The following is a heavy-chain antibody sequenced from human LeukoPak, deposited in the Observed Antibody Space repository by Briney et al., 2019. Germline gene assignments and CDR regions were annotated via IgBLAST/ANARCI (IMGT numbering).Heavy chain of an antibody. D-gene: IGHD5-24*01. CDR2: ISSSGSTT. V-gene: IGHV3-48*03. J-gene: IGHJ3*01. Sequence: GGSLRLSCAASGFTFSSYEMNWVRQAPGEGLEWVSYISSSGSTTYNADSVKGRYPISRDNAKNSLYLQMNSLRAEGTAVYYCARELRGLMAFWGQGTMVTVSS. CDR3: ARELRGLMAF. CDR1: GFTFSSYE.